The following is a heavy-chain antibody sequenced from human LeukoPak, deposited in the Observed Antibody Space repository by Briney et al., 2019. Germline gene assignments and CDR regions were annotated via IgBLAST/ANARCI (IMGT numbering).Heavy chain of an antibody. CDR3: ARAGQFPNWFDP. Sequence: PSETLSLTCTVSGGSINSSNYYWGWIRQPPGKGLDWIGSIYYSGSTYYNPSLKSRVTISVDTSKNQFSLKMYSVTAADTAVYYCARAGQFPNWFDPWGQGTLVTVSS. D-gene: IGHD2-21*01. J-gene: IGHJ5*02. V-gene: IGHV4-39*07. CDR2: IYYSGST. CDR1: GGSINSSNYY.